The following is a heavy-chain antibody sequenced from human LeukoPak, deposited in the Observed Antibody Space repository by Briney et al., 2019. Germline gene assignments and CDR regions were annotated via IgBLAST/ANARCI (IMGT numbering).Heavy chain of an antibody. Sequence: GGSLRLSCAVSGFSVSGYWMTWVREAPGEGLEWVANIKQDGSEKNYVDSVKGRFTISRDNAENSLFLQMNSLRVEDTAVYYCAREWQGGIAAAGTRIEGDYWGQGTLVAVSS. CDR3: AREWQGGIAAAGTRIEGDY. J-gene: IGHJ4*02. V-gene: IGHV3-7*01. D-gene: IGHD6-13*01. CDR1: GFSVSGYW. CDR2: IKQDGSEK.